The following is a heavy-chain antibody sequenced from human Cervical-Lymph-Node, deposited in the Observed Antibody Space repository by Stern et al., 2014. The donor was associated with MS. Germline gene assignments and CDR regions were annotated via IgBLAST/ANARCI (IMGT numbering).Heavy chain of an antibody. D-gene: IGHD3-3*01. CDR2: ST. Sequence: STRYAQKFQGRVTMTSDTSTSTVSMELSSLRSEDTAVYYCATLYDSSGYYGMEVWGQGTTVIVSS. CDR3: ATLYDSSGYYGMEV. J-gene: IGHJ6*02. V-gene: IGHV1-46*01.